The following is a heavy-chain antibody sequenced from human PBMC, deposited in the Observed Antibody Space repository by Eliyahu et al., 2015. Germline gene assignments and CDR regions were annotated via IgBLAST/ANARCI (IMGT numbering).Heavy chain of an antibody. D-gene: IGHD2/OR15-2a*01. Sequence: EVQLVESGGGLVKPGGSLXLSCAASGFPFEXAXXGWVRXSPGKGRGWVGRINSNTXGXTIDYAAPGKGRFTISRDDSKNVIYLQMNSLKIEDTAFYYCMTIVYSYNSTSFSVFDYWGQGTPVTVSS. CDR3: MTIVYSYNSTSFSVFDY. CDR1: GFPFEXAX. CDR2: INSNTXGXTI. J-gene: IGHJ4*02. V-gene: IGHV3-15*01.